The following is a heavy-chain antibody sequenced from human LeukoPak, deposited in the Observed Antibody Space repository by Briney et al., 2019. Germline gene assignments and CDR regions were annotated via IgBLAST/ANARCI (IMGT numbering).Heavy chain of an antibody. V-gene: IGHV3-33*01. CDR2: IWYDGSNK. J-gene: IGHJ5*02. D-gene: IGHD3-22*01. CDR1: GFTFSSYG. CDR3: AGQDDSSGGGGFDP. Sequence: GGSLRLSCAASGFTFSSYGMHWVRQAPGKGLEWVAVIWYDGSNKYYADSVKGRFTISRDNSKNTLYLQMNSLRAEDTAVYYCAGQDDSSGGGGFDPWGQGTLATVSS.